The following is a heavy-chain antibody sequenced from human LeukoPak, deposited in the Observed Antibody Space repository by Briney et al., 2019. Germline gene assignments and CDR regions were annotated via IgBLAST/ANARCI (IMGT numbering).Heavy chain of an antibody. D-gene: IGHD3-22*01. J-gene: IGHJ4*02. CDR3: AKESDYVSSGPGNN. CDR1: GFTFSSYA. Sequence: GGSLRLSCAASGFTFSSYAMSWVRQAPGKGLEWVSAISGSGGSTYYADSVKGRFTISRDNSKNTLYLQMNTLRAEDTAVYYCAKESDYVSSGPGNNWGQGTLVTVSS. V-gene: IGHV3-23*01. CDR2: ISGSGGST.